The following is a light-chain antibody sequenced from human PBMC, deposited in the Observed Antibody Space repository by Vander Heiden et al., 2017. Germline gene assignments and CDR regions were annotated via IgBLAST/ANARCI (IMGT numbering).Light chain of an antibody. CDR1: SSNIGSNF. J-gene: IGLJ2*01. V-gene: IGLV1-44*01. CDR2: SNK. Sequence: QSMLTQPPSASGTPGQRVTISCSGSSSNIGSNFVTWYQRLPGAAPKLLIYSNKQRPSGVPARFSGSKSGTSAFLAISGLQPEDEADYFCAAWGDNYVVFGGGTKLTVL. CDR3: AAWGDNYVV.